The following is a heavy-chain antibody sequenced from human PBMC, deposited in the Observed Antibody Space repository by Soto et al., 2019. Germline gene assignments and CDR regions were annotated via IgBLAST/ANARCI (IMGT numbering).Heavy chain of an antibody. D-gene: IGHD7-27*01. CDR2: ILPIFGTT. CDR3: ARDETGDSYYYYYGMDV. CDR1: GGTFNTYN. Sequence: QVQPVQSGAEVKKPGSSVKVSCKASGGTFNTYNINWVRQAPGQGLEWMGGILPIFGTTNYAQRFQGRVTITADDSTSTAYMELSSLRSEDTAVYYCARDETGDSYYYYYGMDVWGQGTTVTVTS. V-gene: IGHV1-69*01. J-gene: IGHJ6*02.